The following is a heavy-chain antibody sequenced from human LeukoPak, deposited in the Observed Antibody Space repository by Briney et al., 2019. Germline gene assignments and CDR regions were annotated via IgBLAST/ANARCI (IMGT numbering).Heavy chain of an antibody. D-gene: IGHD4-17*01. CDR1: GYTFTGYY. V-gene: IGHV1-2*02. J-gene: IGHJ5*02. CDR3: ARDRGLDYALFDP. Sequence: ASVKVSCKASGYTFTGYYMHWVRQAPGQGLEWMGWINPNSGGTNYAQKFQGRVTMTRDTSISTAYMELNRLRSDDTAVYYCARDRGLDYALFDPWGQGTLVTVSS. CDR2: INPNSGGT.